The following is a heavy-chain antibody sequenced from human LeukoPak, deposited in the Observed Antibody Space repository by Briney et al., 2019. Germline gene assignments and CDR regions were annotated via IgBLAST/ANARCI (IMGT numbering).Heavy chain of an antibody. V-gene: IGHV3-23*01. CDR1: GFTFSSHG. D-gene: IGHD3-10*01. CDR3: AKDDGSLGSGLN. J-gene: IGHJ4*02. CDR2: SSGSGVST. Sequence: GGTLSLSCAAAGFTFSSHGMSWVRQAAGQGLEWVSVSSGSGVSTYYADSVKGRFTISRDNSKNTLYLQMNSLRAEDTAVYYCAKDDGSLGSGLNWGQGTLVTVSS.